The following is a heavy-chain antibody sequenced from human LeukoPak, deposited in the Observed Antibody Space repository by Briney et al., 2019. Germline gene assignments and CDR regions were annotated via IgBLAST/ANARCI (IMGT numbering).Heavy chain of an antibody. Sequence: ASVKVSCKASGYTFTNYYIHWVRQAPGQGLECMGIINPSGGSTSYAQKFQGRVTMTRDMSTSTVYMELSSLRSDDTAVYYCARVPVLRYFDWSPFDYWGQGPRSPSPQ. J-gene: IGHJ4*02. CDR3: ARVPVLRYFDWSPFDY. CDR2: INPSGGST. CDR1: GYTFTNYY. D-gene: IGHD3-9*01. V-gene: IGHV1-46*01.